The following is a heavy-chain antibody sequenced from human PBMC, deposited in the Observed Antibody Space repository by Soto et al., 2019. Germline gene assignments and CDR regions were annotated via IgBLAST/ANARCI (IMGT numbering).Heavy chain of an antibody. CDR2: IYPGDSDT. CDR1: GYSFTSYW. J-gene: IGHJ6*02. Sequence: PGESLKISCKGSGYSFTSYWIGWVRQMPGKGLEWMGIIYPGDSDTRYSPSFQGQVTISADKSISTAYLQWSSLKASDTAMYYCARQGVAAAGTGYYYYYGMDVWGQGTTVTVSS. V-gene: IGHV5-51*01. CDR3: ARQGVAAAGTGYYYYYGMDV. D-gene: IGHD6-13*01.